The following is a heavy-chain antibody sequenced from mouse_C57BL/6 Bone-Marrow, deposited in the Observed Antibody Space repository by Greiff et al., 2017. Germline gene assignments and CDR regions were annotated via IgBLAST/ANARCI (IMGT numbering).Heavy chain of an antibody. D-gene: IGHD1-1*01. V-gene: IGHV5-4*01. CDR3: ARDGYYGSRDFDV. J-gene: IGHJ1*03. CDR2: ISAGGSYT. CDR1: GFTFSSYA. Sequence: EVQLVESGGGLVKPGGSLKLSCAASGFTFSSYAMSWVRQTPEKRLEWVATISAGGSYTYYPDNVKGRFTISRDNAKNNLYMQMSHLKSEDTAMYYCARDGYYGSRDFDVWGTGTTVTVSS.